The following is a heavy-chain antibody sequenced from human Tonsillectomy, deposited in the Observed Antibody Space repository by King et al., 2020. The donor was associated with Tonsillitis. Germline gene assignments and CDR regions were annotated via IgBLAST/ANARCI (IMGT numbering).Heavy chain of an antibody. Sequence: VQLVESGAEVKKPGASVKVSCQASGSDFTGYSINWVRQAPGQGLEWMGRINPDSGRADYALRFEGKVTMTRDMSIRSAYLELSRLKSDDTAVYFCARDTGGWRAFDDWGQGTLVTVSS. CDR2: INPDSGRA. D-gene: IGHD6-19*01. CDR3: ARDTGGWRAFDD. V-gene: IGHV1-2*06. J-gene: IGHJ5*02. CDR1: GSDFTGYS.